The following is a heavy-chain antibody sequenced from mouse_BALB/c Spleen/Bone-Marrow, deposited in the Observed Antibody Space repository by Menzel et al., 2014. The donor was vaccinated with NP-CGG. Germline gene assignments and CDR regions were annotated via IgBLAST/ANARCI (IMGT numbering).Heavy chain of an antibody. CDR3: ASTPGVLYYFDY. CDR1: GYTFSSFW. J-gene: IGHJ2*01. Sequence: VQLQQSGAELMKPGASMKISCKASGYTFSSFWIEWVKQRPGHGLEWIGEILPESGSSNYNEKFKGKATLTADTSSNTIYMHLSSLTSEYSAVYYCASTPGVLYYFDYWGQGTPLTVSS. V-gene: IGHV1-9*01. CDR2: ILPESGSS.